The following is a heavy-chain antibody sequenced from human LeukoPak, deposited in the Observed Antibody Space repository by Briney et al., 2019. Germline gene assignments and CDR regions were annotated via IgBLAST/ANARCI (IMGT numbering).Heavy chain of an antibody. CDR2: ISYDGSNK. Sequence: GGSLRLSCAASGFTFSSYGMHWVRQAPGKGLEWVAVISYDGSNKYYADSVKGRFTISRDISKNTLYLQMNSLRAEDTAVYYCAKTSGYDWSGPDWVYFDYWGQGTLVTVSS. CDR1: GFTFSSYG. V-gene: IGHV3-30*18. J-gene: IGHJ4*02. CDR3: AKTSGYDWSGPDWVYFDY. D-gene: IGHD5-12*01.